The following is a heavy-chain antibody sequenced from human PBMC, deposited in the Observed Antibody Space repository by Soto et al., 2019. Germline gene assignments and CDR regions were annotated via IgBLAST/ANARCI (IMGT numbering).Heavy chain of an antibody. CDR1: GYTFTNYA. V-gene: IGHV1-3*04. J-gene: IGHJ4*02. Sequence: QVHLVQSGAEVRKPGASVKISCKASGYTFTNYAVHWVRQAPGQRLECMGCINSNNGNTEYSQKFQDRVTITRDTSASTVYMELNSLRPEDTAVYYCASDRVSRRFDYWGQGPLVTVSS. CDR2: INSNNGNT. D-gene: IGHD3-16*02. CDR3: ASDRVSRRFDY.